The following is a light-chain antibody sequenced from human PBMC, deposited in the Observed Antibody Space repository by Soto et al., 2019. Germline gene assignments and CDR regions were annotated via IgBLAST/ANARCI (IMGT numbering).Light chain of an antibody. V-gene: IGLV2-18*02. CDR1: SSDVGSYNR. CDR2: EVS. Sequence: QSALTQPPSVSGSPGQSVTISCTGTSSDVGSYNRVSWYQQPPGTAPKLMIYEVSNRPSGVPDPFSGSKSGNTASLTISGLQAEDEADYYCSSYTSIITPLVVFGGGTKLTVL. J-gene: IGLJ2*01. CDR3: SSYTSIITPLVV.